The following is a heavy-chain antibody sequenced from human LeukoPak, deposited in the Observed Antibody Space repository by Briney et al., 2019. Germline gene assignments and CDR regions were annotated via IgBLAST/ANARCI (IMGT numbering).Heavy chain of an antibody. D-gene: IGHD1-26*01. Sequence: GGSLRLSCAASGFTFSSYWMSWVRQAPGKGLEWVSEIYTDDSTYYAASVKGRFSIFRDNSKNTVYLQMNSLSADDTAVYYCARELREHGVFDIWGQGTMVTVSS. CDR3: ARELREHGVFDI. V-gene: IGHV3-53*01. CDR1: GFTFSSYW. J-gene: IGHJ3*02. CDR2: IYTDDST.